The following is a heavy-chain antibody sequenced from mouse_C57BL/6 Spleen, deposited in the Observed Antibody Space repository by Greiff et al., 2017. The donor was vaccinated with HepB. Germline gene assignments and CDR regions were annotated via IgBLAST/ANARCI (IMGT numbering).Heavy chain of an antibody. V-gene: IGHV6-3*01. CDR3: TGLRGGYYFDY. J-gene: IGHJ2*01. Sequence: EVQLVESGGGLVQPGGSMKLSCVASGFTFSNYWMNWVRQSPEKGLEWVAQIRLKSDNYATHYAESVKGRFTISRDDSKSSVYLQMNNLRAEDTGIYYCTGLRGGYYFDYWGQGTTLTVSS. CDR2: IRLKSDNYAT. CDR1: GFTFSNYW. D-gene: IGHD2-12*01.